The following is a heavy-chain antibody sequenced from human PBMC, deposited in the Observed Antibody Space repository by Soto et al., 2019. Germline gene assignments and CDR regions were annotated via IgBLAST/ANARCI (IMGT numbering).Heavy chain of an antibody. CDR3: AREKVGTTFFDN. CDR2: IYPSVSS. Sequence: PSETLSLTCSVSGFAISRGYYWSWVRQPPGKWLEWIGSIYPSVSSYHNPSLATRLRLSIDTSKNQFTLNLTSVTAADTALYFCAREKVGTTFFDNWGQGIQVTVSS. J-gene: IGHJ4*02. CDR1: GFAISRGYY. D-gene: IGHD1-1*01. V-gene: IGHV4-38-2*02.